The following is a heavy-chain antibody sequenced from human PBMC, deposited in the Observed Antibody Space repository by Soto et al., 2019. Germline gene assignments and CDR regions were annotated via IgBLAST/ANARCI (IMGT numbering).Heavy chain of an antibody. J-gene: IGHJ6*02. Sequence: QVQLQESGPGLVKPSQTLSLSCAVSGDSISSGDYFWSWIRQPPGRGLEWLGYISYSGTTYYNPYLKSRLNMSTDTSKNQFSLKLSSVTVADTARYYCASDYGSGFYFGMDVWGHGTTVTVSS. CDR1: GDSISSGDYF. V-gene: IGHV4-31*11. CDR3: ASDYGSGFYFGMDV. D-gene: IGHD3-10*01. CDR2: ISYSGTT.